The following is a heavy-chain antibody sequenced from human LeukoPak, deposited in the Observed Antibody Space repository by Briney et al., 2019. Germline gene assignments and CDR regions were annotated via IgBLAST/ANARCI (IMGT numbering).Heavy chain of an antibody. CDR2: ISYDGNNK. CDR3: AKGSTSAWNNWFDP. D-gene: IGHD1-26*01. CDR1: GFTFSSYG. V-gene: IGHV3-30*18. Sequence: GSLRLSCAASGFTFSSYGIHRVRQAPGKGLEWVAVISYDGNNKYYADSVKGRFTTSRDNSKNTLYLQMNSLRAEDTAVYYCAKGSTSAWNNWFDPWGQGTLVTVSS. J-gene: IGHJ5*02.